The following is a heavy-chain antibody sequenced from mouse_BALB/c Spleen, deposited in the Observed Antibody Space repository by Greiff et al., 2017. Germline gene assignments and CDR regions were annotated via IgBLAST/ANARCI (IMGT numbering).Heavy chain of an antibody. J-gene: IGHJ4*01. D-gene: IGHD1-1*02. CDR1: GFTFSSYT. CDR3: TRDMGDGGYAMDY. Sequence: DVQLLQSGGGLVKPGASLKLSCAASGFTFSSYTMSWVRQTPEKRLEWVAYISSVGSYTYYTDSVKGRFTISRDNAKNTLNLQMSSLTTEDTAMYNCTRDMGDGGYAMDYWGQGTSVTVSS. CDR2: ISSVGSYT. V-gene: IGHV5-6-4*01.